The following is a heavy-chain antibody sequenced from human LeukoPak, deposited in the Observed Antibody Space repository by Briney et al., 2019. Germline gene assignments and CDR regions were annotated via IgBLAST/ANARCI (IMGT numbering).Heavy chain of an antibody. V-gene: IGHV4-39*02. Sequence: PSETLSLTCTVSGSSISSSSYYWGWIRQSPGKGLEWIGNIYYSGSTYYSPSLKSRVTISVDTSKNQFSLKLSSVTAADTAVYYCARDGYNPIDYWGQGTLVTVSS. J-gene: IGHJ4*02. CDR2: IYYSGST. CDR1: GSSISSSSYY. D-gene: IGHD5-24*01. CDR3: ARDGYNPIDY.